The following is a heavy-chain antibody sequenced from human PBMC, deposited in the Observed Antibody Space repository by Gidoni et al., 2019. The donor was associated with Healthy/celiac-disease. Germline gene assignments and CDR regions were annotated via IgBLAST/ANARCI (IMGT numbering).Heavy chain of an antibody. V-gene: IGHV5-51*01. CDR3: ARHSTTVTRPYYYYYMDV. J-gene: IGHJ6*03. CDR1: GYSFTSYW. D-gene: IGHD4-17*01. Sequence: EVQLVQSGAEVKKPGESLKISCKGSGYSFTSYWIGWVRQMPGKGLEWMGIIYPGDSDTRYSPSFQGQVTISADKSISTAYLQWSSLKASDTAMYYCARHSTTVTRPYYYYYMDVWGKGTTVTVSS. CDR2: IYPGDSDT.